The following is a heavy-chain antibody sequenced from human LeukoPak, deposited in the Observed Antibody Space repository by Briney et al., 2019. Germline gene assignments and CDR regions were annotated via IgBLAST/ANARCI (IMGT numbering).Heavy chain of an antibody. V-gene: IGHV4-59*08. CDR3: VRHARDGYNYVEY. J-gene: IGHJ4*02. CDR1: GGSIRNYY. CDR2: IYYSGNT. Sequence: SETLSLTCTVSGGSIRNYYWSWIRQPPGKGLEWIGYIYYSGNTNQNPSLKSRVTISVDTSKNQFSLKLSSVTAADTAVYYCVRHARDGYNYVEYWGQGALVTVSS. D-gene: IGHD5-24*01.